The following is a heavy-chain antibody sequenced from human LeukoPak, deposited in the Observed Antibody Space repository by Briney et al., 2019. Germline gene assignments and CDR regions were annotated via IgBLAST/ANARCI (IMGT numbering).Heavy chain of an antibody. Sequence: ASVKVSCKVSGYSVMELSMHWVRQAPGKGLEWMGGFDSEDGETIYAQKFQGRVTMTEDTSTDTAYMELSNLRSEDTAVYYCATPGPDWGDAFDIWGQGTMVTVSS. CDR1: GYSVMELS. CDR3: ATPGPDWGDAFDI. D-gene: IGHD3/OR15-3a*01. CDR2: FDSEDGET. V-gene: IGHV1-24*01. J-gene: IGHJ3*02.